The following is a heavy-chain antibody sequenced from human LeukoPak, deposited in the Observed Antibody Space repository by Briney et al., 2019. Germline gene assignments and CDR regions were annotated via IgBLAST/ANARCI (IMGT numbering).Heavy chain of an antibody. CDR1: GFTFSSSA. Sequence: GVCLRLSCGASGFTFSSSAMSWVRQAPGKGPEWVSGISGSGGSTYYADSVKGRFTISRDNSKNTLYLQMNSLRAEDTAVYYCASFRSSIAAHDYWGQGTLATVSS. D-gene: IGHD6-6*01. CDR2: ISGSGGST. CDR3: ASFRSSIAAHDY. J-gene: IGHJ4*02. V-gene: IGHV3-23*01.